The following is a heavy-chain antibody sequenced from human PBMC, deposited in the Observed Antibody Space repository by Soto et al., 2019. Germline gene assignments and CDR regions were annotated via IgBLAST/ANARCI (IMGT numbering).Heavy chain of an antibody. CDR3: AKRDTTSPRGAFDI. J-gene: IGHJ3*02. V-gene: IGHV3-11*01. CDR1: GFTFGDYY. D-gene: IGHD2-2*01. CDR2: ISSSGSTI. Sequence: GGSLRLSCAASGFTFGDYYVSWIRQAPGKGLEWVSYISSSGSTIYYADSVKGRFTISRDNSKNTLYLQMNSLRAEDTALYYCAKRDTTSPRGAFDIWGQGTMVTVSS.